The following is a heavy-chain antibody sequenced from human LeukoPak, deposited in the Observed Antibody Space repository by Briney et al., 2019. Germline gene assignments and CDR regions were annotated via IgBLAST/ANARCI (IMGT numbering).Heavy chain of an antibody. V-gene: IGHV1-24*01. CDR2: FDPEDGET. D-gene: IGHD6-25*01. Sequence: GASVKVSCKVSGYTLTELSMHWVRQAPGKGLEWMGGFDPEDGETIYAQKFQGRVTMTEDTSTDTAYMELSSLRSEDTAVYYCATAGAQGEQRGFDYWGQGTLVTVSS. CDR3: ATAGAQGEQRGFDY. CDR1: GYTLTELS. J-gene: IGHJ4*02.